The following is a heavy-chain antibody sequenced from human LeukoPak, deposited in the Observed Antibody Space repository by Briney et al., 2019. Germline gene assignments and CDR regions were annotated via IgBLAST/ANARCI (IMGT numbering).Heavy chain of an antibody. D-gene: IGHD3-22*01. Sequence: GGSLRLSCAASGFTFSSYGMHWVRQAPGKGLEWVSSISSSSSYIYYADSVKGRFTISRDNAKNSLYLQMNSLRAEDTAVYYCARDYVGSSGYYYFDYWGQGTLVTVSS. CDR1: GFTFSSYG. CDR3: ARDYVGSSGYYYFDY. CDR2: ISSSSSYI. V-gene: IGHV3-21*04. J-gene: IGHJ4*02.